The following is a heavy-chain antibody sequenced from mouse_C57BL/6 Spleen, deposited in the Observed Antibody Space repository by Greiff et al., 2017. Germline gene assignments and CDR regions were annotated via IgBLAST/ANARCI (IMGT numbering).Heavy chain of an antibody. J-gene: IGHJ2*01. CDR1: GFNIKDDY. Sequence: VQLKESGAELVRPGASVKLSCTASGFNIKDDYMHWVKQRPEQGLEWIGWIDPENGDTEYASKFQGKATITADTSSNTAYLQLSSLTSEDTAVYYCTTGQLRPHFDSWGKGTTLTVSS. CDR2: IDPENGDT. CDR3: TTGQLRPHFDS. V-gene: IGHV14-4*01. D-gene: IGHD3-2*02.